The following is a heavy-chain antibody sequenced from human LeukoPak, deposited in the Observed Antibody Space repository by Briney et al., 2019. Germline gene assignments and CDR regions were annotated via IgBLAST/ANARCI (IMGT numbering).Heavy chain of an antibody. J-gene: IGHJ4*02. Sequence: PGGTLRLSCAASGFTFSSYAMSWVRQAPGKGLEWVSAISGSGGSTYYADSVKGRFTISRDNSKNTLYLQMNSLRAEDTAVYYCAKDKPKVVSVTLDYWGQGTLDTVSS. CDR3: AKDKPKVVSVTLDY. V-gene: IGHV3-23*01. CDR1: GFTFSSYA. CDR2: ISGSGGST. D-gene: IGHD4-17*01.